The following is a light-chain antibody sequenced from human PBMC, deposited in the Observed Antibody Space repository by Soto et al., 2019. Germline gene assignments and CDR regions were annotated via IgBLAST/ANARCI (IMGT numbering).Light chain of an antibody. J-gene: IGKJ3*01. CDR2: GTS. Sequence: TLTCRASQTITSFYLAWYQQNPGQAPRLLIYGTSTRATGIPDRFSGSGSGTDFTLTIRKLEPEDVAVYYCQQFGGSPPRLSFGPGTKVNIK. V-gene: IGKV3-20*01. CDR3: QQFGGSPPRLS. CDR1: QTITSFY.